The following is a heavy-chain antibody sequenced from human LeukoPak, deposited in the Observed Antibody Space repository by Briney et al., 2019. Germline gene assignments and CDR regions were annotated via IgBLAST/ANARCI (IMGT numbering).Heavy chain of an antibody. CDR1: GFTFSSYW. D-gene: IGHD3-3*01. CDR2: INSDGSST. CDR3: ARGGAYYDFWSGYSFSDY. Sequence: SGGSLRLSCAASGFTFSSYWMHWVRQAPGKGLVWVSRINSDGSSTGYADSVKGRFTISRDNAKNTLYLQMNSLRAEDTAVYYCARGGAYYDFWSGYSFSDYWGQGTLVTVSS. V-gene: IGHV3-74*01. J-gene: IGHJ4*02.